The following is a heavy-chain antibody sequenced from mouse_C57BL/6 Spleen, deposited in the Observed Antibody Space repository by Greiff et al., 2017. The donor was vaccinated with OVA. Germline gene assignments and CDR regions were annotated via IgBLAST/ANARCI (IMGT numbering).Heavy chain of an antibody. CDR1: GFTFSSYG. J-gene: IGHJ4*01. CDR2: ISSGGSYH. Sequence: EVMLVESGGDLVKPGGSLKLSCAASGFTFSSYGMSWVRQTPDKRLEWVATISSGGSYHYYPDSVKGRFTISRDNAKNTLYLQMSSLKSEDTAMYYCARHRDYGSTYAMDYWGQGTSVTVSS. D-gene: IGHD1-1*01. CDR3: ARHRDYGSTYAMDY. V-gene: IGHV5-6*01.